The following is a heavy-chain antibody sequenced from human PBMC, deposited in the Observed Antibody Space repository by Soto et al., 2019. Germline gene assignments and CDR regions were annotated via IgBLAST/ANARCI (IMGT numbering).Heavy chain of an antibody. V-gene: IGHV3-23*01. Sequence: EVQLLESGGGLVQPGGSLRLSCAASGFTFSSYVMSWVRQAPGKGLEWVSAISGSGGTTYYTDSVKGRFIISRDNSKNTVNLQMNSLTAKDTAVYYCVNAVTTVTTPQSNLGYWGQGTLVTVSS. CDR1: GFTFSSYV. D-gene: IGHD4-17*01. CDR2: ISGSGGTT. CDR3: VNAVTTVTTPQSNLGY. J-gene: IGHJ4*02.